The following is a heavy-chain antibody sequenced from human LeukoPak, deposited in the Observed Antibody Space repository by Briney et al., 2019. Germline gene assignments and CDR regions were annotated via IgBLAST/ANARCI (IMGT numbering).Heavy chain of an antibody. Sequence: SETLSLTCTVSGGSISSGSYYWSWIRQPAGKGLEWIGRIYTSGSTNYNPSLKSRVTISVDTSKNQFSLKLSSVTAADTAVYYCARVWYGDLDYWGQGTLVTVSS. D-gene: IGHD4-17*01. J-gene: IGHJ4*02. CDR1: GGSISSGSYY. CDR3: ARVWYGDLDY. CDR2: IYTSGST. V-gene: IGHV4-61*02.